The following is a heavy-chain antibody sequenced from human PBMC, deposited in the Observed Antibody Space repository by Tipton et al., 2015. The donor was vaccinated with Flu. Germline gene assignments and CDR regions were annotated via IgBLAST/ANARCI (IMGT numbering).Heavy chain of an antibody. D-gene: IGHD3-3*01. CDR2: VYYSGTT. CDR1: GGSISIYY. J-gene: IGHJ6*02. V-gene: IGHV4-59*01. CDR3: ARAPIWSGYVAYAMDV. Sequence: TLSLTCTVSGGSISIYYWTWIRQPPGKGLEWIGYVYYSGTTNYNPSLKSRVTISTDAPKNQFSLRLNSVTAADTAVYYCARAPIWSGYVAYAMDVWGQGTTVTVS.